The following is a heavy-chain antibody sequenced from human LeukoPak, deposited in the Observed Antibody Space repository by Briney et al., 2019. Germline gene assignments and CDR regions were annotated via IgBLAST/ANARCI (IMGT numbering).Heavy chain of an antibody. CDR3: ARGAGSTAYYYMDV. CDR1: GYTFTSYA. D-gene: IGHD4-17*01. Sequence: GASVKVPCKASGYTFTSYAMHWVRQAPGQRLEWMGWINAGNGNTKYSQEFQGRVTITRDTSASTAYMELSSLRSEDMAVYYCARGAGSTAYYYMDVWGKGTTVTVSS. J-gene: IGHJ6*03. V-gene: IGHV1-3*03. CDR2: INAGNGNT.